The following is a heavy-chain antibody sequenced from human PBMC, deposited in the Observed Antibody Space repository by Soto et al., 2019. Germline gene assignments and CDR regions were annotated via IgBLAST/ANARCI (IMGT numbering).Heavy chain of an antibody. J-gene: IGHJ3*02. D-gene: IGHD3-3*01. CDR3: ARTPPELAWLPDAFDI. CDR2: IYPGDSDT. Sequence: PGESLKISCKGSGYSFTSYWIGWVRQMPGKGLEWMGIIYPGDSDTRDSPSFQGQVTISADKSISTAYLQWSSLKASDTAMYYCARTPPELAWLPDAFDIWGQATTVTV. V-gene: IGHV5-51*01. CDR1: GYSFTSYW.